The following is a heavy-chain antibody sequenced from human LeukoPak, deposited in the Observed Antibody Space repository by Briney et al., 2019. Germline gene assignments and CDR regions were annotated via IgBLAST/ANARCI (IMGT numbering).Heavy chain of an antibody. D-gene: IGHD2-15*01. J-gene: IGHJ6*03. CDR3: AKNGDRGAYCTGGTCYPYFYYYMDV. CDR2: ISTSSSYI. Sequence: GGSLRLSCAVSGFRFSSYSMNWVRQAPGKGLEWVSSISTSSSYIYYADSVKGRFTISRDNAKNSLYLQMNSLRAEDTAIYYCAKNGDRGAYCTGGTCYPYFYYYMDVWGKGTTVTI. CDR1: GFRFSSYS. V-gene: IGHV3-21*04.